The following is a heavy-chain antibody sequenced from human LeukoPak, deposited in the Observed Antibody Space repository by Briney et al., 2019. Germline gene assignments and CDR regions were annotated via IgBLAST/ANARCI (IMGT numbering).Heavy chain of an antibody. D-gene: IGHD3-10*02. CDR3: ARRHNSAYVVDY. J-gene: IGHJ4*02. V-gene: IGHV4-59*08. CDR2: VYYTGSI. CDR1: GGSINGYY. Sequence: SETLSLTCSVSGGSINGYYWSWIQQPPGRGLQWLGFVYYTGSIDYNPSLKSRVSISVDTSRNQYSLKLTSVTAADTAVYYCARRHNSAYVVDYWGRGTLVTVSS.